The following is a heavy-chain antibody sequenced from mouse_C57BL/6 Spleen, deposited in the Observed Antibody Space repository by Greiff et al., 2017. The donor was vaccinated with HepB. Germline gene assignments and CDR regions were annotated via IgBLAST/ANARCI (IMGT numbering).Heavy chain of an antibody. D-gene: IGHD2-10*01. J-gene: IGHJ1*03. CDR2: IYPRSGNT. V-gene: IGHV1-81*01. Sequence: QVQLKESGAELARPGASVKLSCKASGYTFTSYGISWVKQRTGQGLEWIGEIYPRSGNTYYNEKFKGKATLTADKSSSAAYMELRSLTSEDSAVYFCARKAYYGNLWYFDVWGTGTTVTVSS. CDR1: GYTFTSYG. CDR3: ARKAYYGNLWYFDV.